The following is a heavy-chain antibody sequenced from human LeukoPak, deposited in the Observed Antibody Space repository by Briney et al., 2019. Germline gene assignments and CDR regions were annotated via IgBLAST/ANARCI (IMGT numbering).Heavy chain of an antibody. CDR2: INAGNGNT. D-gene: IGHD1-26*01. CDR1: GYTFTSCA. V-gene: IGHV1-3*01. J-gene: IGHJ4*02. Sequence: GASVKVSCKASGYTFTSCAMHWVRQAPGQRLEWMGWINAGNGNTKYSQKFQGRVTITRDTSASTAYMELSSLRSEDTAVYYCARVRPVVVGAQFDYWGQGTLVTVSS. CDR3: ARVRPVVVGAQFDY.